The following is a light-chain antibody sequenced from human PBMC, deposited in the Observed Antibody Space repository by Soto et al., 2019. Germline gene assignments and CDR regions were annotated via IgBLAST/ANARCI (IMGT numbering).Light chain of an antibody. Sequence: DLVMTQSPDSLAVSLGERATINCKSSQSVLYNSNNKNYLAWYQQRPGQPPKLLIYWASTRESGVPDLFSGSGSGTDFTLTITSLQAEDVAVYYCQQYESTPPTFGQGTKLEIK. J-gene: IGKJ2*01. CDR1: QSVLYNSNNKNY. CDR3: QQYESTPPT. CDR2: WAS. V-gene: IGKV4-1*01.